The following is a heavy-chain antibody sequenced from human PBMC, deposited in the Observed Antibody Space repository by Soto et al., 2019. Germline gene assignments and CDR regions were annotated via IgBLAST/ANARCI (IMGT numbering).Heavy chain of an antibody. V-gene: IGHV3-30-3*01. Sequence: LACAACRYRFYNYAMHGVLQAPVKGLEWVAVISYDESHKYYTDSVKGRFTISRDNSKNTLYLQMNSLRAEDTAVYYCASFSNHLRYFVWGQGTLVTASS. CDR3: ASFSNHLRYFV. CDR1: RYRFYNYA. CDR2: ISYDESHK. J-gene: IGHJ4*02. D-gene: IGHD3-9*01.